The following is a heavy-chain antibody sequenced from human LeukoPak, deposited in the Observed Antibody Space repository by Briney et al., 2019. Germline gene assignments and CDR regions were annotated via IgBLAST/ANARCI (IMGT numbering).Heavy chain of an antibody. CDR2: ISSSGSTI. D-gene: IGHD2-21*02. V-gene: IGHV3-11*04. Sequence: GGSLRLSCAASGFTFSDYYMSWIRQAPGKGLEWDSYISSSGSTIYYADSVKGRFTISRDNSKNTLYLQMNSLRADDTAIYYCARGQAYCGADCYSDWGQGTLVTVSS. CDR1: GFTFSDYY. CDR3: ARGQAYCGADCYSD. J-gene: IGHJ4*02.